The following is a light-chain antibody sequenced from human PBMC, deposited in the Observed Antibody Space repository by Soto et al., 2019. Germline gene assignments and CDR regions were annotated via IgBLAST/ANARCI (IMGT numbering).Light chain of an antibody. J-gene: IGKJ4*01. CDR2: GAS. CDR1: QSVSSSY. V-gene: IGKV3-20*01. CDR3: QQYGSSPQLT. Sequence: EIVLTQSPGTLSLSPGERATLSCRASQSVSSSYLAWYQQKPGQAPRLLIYGASSRATGTPDRFSGSGSGTDFTLTISRLEPADFAVYYCQQYGSSPQLTFGGGTKVEIK.